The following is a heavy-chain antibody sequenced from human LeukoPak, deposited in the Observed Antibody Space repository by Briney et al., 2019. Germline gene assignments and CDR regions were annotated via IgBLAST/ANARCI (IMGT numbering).Heavy chain of an antibody. CDR3: ARSRAFNSGAFDP. CDR2: IYYIGST. D-gene: IGHD1-26*01. CDR1: GGSISSSSYY. J-gene: IGHJ5*02. V-gene: IGHV4-39*01. Sequence: PSETLSLTCTVSGGSISSSSYYWDWIRQPPGKGLEWIGSIYYIGSTSFNPSLKSRVTISADTSKNQFSLKLNSVTAADTAVYYCARSRAFNSGAFDPWGQGSLVTVSS.